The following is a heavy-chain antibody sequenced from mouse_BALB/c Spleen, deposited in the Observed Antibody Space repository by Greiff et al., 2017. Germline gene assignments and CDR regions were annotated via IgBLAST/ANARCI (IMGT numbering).Heavy chain of an antibody. Sequence: VQLVESGPGLVAPSQSLSITCTVSGFSLTGYGVNWVRQPPGKGLEWLGMIWGDGSTDYNSALKSRLSISKDNSKSQVFLKMNSLQTDDTARYYCARSGEYSSGWFAYWGQGTLVTVSA. V-gene: IGHV2-6-7*01. CDR1: GFSLTGYG. CDR3: ARSGEYSSGWFAY. CDR2: IWGDGST. D-gene: IGHD3-1*01. J-gene: IGHJ3*01.